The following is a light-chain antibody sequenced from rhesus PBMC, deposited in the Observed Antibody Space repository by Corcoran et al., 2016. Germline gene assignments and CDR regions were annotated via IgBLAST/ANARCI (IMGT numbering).Light chain of an antibody. CDR3: QQHNSYPPT. J-gene: IGKJ1*01. CDR1: QGVSNN. Sequence: DIQMTQSPSSLSASVGDTVTITCRASQGVSNNLAWYQQKPGKAPKPLNHYASKLESGVPSRFSGSGSGTDFTLNISSLQPEDFAIYSCQQHNSYPPTFGQGAKVEIK. CDR2: YAS. V-gene: IGKV1S14*01.